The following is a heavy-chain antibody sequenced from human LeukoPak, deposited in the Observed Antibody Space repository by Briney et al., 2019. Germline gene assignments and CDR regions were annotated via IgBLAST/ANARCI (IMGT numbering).Heavy chain of an antibody. V-gene: IGHV1-69*05. J-gene: IGHJ4*02. CDR3: ARGLDASMETAYDY. CDR2: IIPIFGTS. D-gene: IGHD5-18*01. Sequence: SVKVSCKASGGSFNAYAISLVRQAPGQGLEWMGGIIPIFGTSNYAQKLQGRVTISTDESTSTAYMEVSSLRSEDTAIYYCARGLDASMETAYDYWGQGTLVTVSS. CDR1: GGSFNAYA.